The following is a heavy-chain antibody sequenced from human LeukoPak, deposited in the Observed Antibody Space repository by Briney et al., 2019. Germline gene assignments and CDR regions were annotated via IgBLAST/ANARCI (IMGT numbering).Heavy chain of an antibody. CDR1: VVSISSYY. Sequence: PSETLSLTCTVSVVSISSYYWSWIRQPPGKGLEWVGYIYYSGSTNYNPSLKSRVTISVDTSKNQFSLKLSSVTAADTAVYYCARDPGYSSGWYSDWYFDLWGRGTLVTVSS. J-gene: IGHJ2*01. CDR2: IYYSGST. CDR3: ARDPGYSSGWYSDWYFDL. D-gene: IGHD6-19*01. V-gene: IGHV4-59*01.